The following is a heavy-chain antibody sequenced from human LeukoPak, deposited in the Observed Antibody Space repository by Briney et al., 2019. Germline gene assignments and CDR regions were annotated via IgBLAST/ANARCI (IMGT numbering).Heavy chain of an antibody. D-gene: IGHD5-24*01. V-gene: IGHV3-9*01. CDR2: ISWNSGSI. CDR1: GFTFDDYA. Sequence: GGSLRLSCAASGFTFDDYAMHWVRQAPGKGLEWVSGISWNSGSIGYADSVKGRFTISRDNAKNSLYLQMNSLRAEDTALYYCAKEKGLEMATIGDAFDIWGQGTMVTVSS. J-gene: IGHJ3*02. CDR3: AKEKGLEMATIGDAFDI.